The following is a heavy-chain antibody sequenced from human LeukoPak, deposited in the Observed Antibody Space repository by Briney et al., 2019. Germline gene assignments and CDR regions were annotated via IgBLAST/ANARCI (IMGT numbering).Heavy chain of an antibody. Sequence: GGSLCLSCAASGFTFSSYAISWVRQAPGKGLEWVSAISGSGGSTYYADSVKGRFTISRDNSKNTLYRQMNSLRAEDTAVYYCAKDRKGYYPTAWFDPCGQGTLATVSS. D-gene: IGHD1-26*01. CDR2: ISGSGGST. J-gene: IGHJ5*02. CDR1: GFTFSSYA. CDR3: AKDRKGYYPTAWFDP. V-gene: IGHV3-23*01.